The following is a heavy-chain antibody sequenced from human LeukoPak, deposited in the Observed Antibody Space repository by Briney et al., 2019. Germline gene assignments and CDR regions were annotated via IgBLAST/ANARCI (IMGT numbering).Heavy chain of an antibody. V-gene: IGHV4-61*02. Sequence: SQTLSLTCTVSGGSISSGSYYWSWIRQPAGKGLEWIGRIYTSGSTYYNPSLKSRVTISVDTSKNQFSLKLSSVTAADTAVYYCARHGGSMVRGVIYFDYWGQGTLVTVSS. CDR3: ARHGGSMVRGVIYFDY. J-gene: IGHJ4*02. D-gene: IGHD3-10*01. CDR1: GGSISSGSYY. CDR2: IYTSGST.